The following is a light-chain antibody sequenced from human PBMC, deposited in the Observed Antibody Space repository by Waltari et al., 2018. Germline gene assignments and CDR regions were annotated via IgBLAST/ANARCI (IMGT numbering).Light chain of an antibody. CDR3: QQYYDTPT. CDR1: QSVLYTSDSKNY. V-gene: IGKV4-1*01. CDR2: WSS. Sequence: EIVKTQSADFMAVSLGERATINGKSSQSVLYTSDSKNYLAWYQQKPGQPPKLLIYWSSTRESGVPDRFTGSGSGTDFTLTVSSLQAEDVAVYYCQQYYDTPTFGQGTKLEIK. J-gene: IGKJ2*01.